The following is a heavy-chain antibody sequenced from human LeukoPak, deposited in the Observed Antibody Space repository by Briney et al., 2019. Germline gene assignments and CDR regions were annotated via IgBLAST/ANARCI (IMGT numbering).Heavy chain of an antibody. J-gene: IGHJ3*02. CDR3: ARGRYSYGDDAFDI. CDR1: GYTFTSYD. CDR2: MNPNSGNT. V-gene: IGHV1-8*03. D-gene: IGHD5-18*01. Sequence: GASVKVSCKASGYTFTSYDINWVRQATGQGLEWMGWMNPNSGNTGYAQKFQGRVTITRNTSISTAYMELSSLRSEDTAVYYCARGRYSYGDDAFDIWGQGTMVTVS.